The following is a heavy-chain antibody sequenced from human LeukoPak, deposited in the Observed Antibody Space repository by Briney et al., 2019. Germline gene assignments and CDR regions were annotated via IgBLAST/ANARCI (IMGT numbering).Heavy chain of an antibody. Sequence: GGSLRLSCAASGFTFSSYGMSWVRQAPGKGLEWVSAISGSGSSTYYAASVKGRFTISRDNSKNTLYLQMNSLRAEDTAVYYCARDRGYKPFDYWGQGTLVTVSS. D-gene: IGHD5-18*01. CDR1: GFTFSSYG. V-gene: IGHV3-23*01. J-gene: IGHJ4*02. CDR3: ARDRGYKPFDY. CDR2: ISGSGSST.